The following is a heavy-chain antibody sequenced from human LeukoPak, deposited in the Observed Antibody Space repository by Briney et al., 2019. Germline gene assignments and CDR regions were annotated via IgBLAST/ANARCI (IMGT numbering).Heavy chain of an antibody. CDR1: GGSLSSYY. Sequence: KPSETLSLTCAVYGGSLSSYYWSWIRQPPGKGLEWIGYIYYSGSTNYNPSLKSRVTISVDTSKNQFSLKLSSVTAADTAVYYCARKMGICSGGSCYSVFDYWGQGTLVTVSS. D-gene: IGHD2-15*01. CDR2: IYYSGST. V-gene: IGHV4-59*01. J-gene: IGHJ4*02. CDR3: ARKMGICSGGSCYSVFDY.